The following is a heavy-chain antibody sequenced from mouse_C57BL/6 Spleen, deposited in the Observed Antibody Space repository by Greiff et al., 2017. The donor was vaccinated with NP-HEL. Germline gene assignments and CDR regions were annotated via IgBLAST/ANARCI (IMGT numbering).Heavy chain of an antibody. D-gene: IGHD3-2*02. V-gene: IGHV1-82*01. CDR1: GYAFSSSW. CDR2: IYPGDGDT. Sequence: VQLQQSGPELVKPGASVKISCKASGYAFSSSWMNWVKQRPGKGLEWIGRIYPGDGDTNYNGKFKGKATLTADKSSSTAYRQLSSLTSEDSAVYFCARGEATQGFAYWGQGTLVTVSA. CDR3: ARGEATQGFAY. J-gene: IGHJ3*01.